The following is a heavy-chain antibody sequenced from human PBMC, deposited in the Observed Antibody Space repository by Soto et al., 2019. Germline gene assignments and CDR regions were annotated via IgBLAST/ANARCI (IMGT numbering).Heavy chain of an antibody. CDR3: ARSGSENDF. Sequence: EVQLVESGGGXVXPGGXLXXXXAASGFTXXXXWMSWVRQAPGXXXEWVANIKEDGSEKNYVDSVRGRFTXSRDNAMNSLYLEMNSLRAEDTAVYYCARSGSENDFWGQGTLVTVSS. V-gene: IGHV3-7*03. CDR2: IKEDGSEK. CDR1: GFTXXXXW. J-gene: IGHJ4*02. D-gene: IGHD5-12*01.